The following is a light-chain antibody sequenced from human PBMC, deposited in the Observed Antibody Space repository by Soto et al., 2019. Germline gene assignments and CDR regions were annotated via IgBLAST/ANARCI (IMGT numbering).Light chain of an antibody. J-gene: IGLJ2*01. CDR3: AAWDDSLNVVL. CDR2: NNN. CDR1: NSNIGSNP. Sequence: QSVLTQTPSASGTPGQRFTISCSGSNSNIGSNPVHWYQQLPGTAPKLLIHNNNQRPTGVPARFSGSKSGTSASLAIRGLQSEDEAAYYGAAWDDSLNVVLFGGGTKLTVL. V-gene: IGLV1-44*01.